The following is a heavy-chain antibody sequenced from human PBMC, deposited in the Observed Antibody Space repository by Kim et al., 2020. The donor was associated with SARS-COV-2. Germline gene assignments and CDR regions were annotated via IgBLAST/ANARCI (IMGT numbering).Heavy chain of an antibody. CDR3: ARIPGRSRYFDY. Sequence: GGSLRLSCTASGFIFNSCWMAWVRQAPGKGLEWVANIRQDGSEQFYVDSVKGRFTKYRDNAKNSLYLQMNSLRGEDTAVYYCARIPGRSRYFDYWGQGSLVTVSS. CDR1: GFIFNSCW. J-gene: IGHJ4*02. V-gene: IGHV3-7*01. CDR2: IRQDGSEQ. D-gene: IGHD2-2*02.